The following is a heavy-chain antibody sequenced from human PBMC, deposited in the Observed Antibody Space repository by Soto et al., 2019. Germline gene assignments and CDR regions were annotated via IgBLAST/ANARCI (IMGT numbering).Heavy chain of an antibody. V-gene: IGHV3-48*02. Sequence: GGSLRLSCAASRFTFGSYSMNWVRQAPGKGLEWVSYISSTGSTIYYADSVKGRFTISRDNAKNSLYLQMNSLRDGDTAGYYCARDGWLQFVMDYWGQGTLVTVSS. D-gene: IGHD5-12*01. CDR2: ISSTGSTI. CDR1: RFTFGSYS. J-gene: IGHJ4*02. CDR3: ARDGWLQFVMDY.